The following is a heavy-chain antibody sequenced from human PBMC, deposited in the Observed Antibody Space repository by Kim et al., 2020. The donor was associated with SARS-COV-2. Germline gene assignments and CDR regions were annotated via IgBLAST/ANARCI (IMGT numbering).Heavy chain of an antibody. J-gene: IGHJ4*01. CDR2: ITPNDSGT. CDR3: ARSPYFTSSSRCPLEDY. V-gene: IGHV5-51*01. CDR1: GYRFTNYW. Sequence: GESLKISCKGSGYRFTNYWIGWVRQMPGKGLEWMGIITPNDSGTRYRPSFQGQVTISADKSINTAYLQWSSLKASDTAMYYCARSPYFTSSSRCPLEDYW. D-gene: IGHD2-2*01.